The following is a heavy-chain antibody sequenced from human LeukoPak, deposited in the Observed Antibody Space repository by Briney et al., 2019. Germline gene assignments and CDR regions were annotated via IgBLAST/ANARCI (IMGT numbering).Heavy chain of an antibody. D-gene: IGHD3-9*01. V-gene: IGHV4-34*01. CDR3: ARLRPINKNYDILTGWGRGYYYYYYMDV. CDR1: GGSFSGYY. Sequence: SETLSLTCAVYGGSFSGYYWSWIRQPPGKGLEWIGEINHSGSTNYNPSLKSRVTISVDTSKNQFSLKLSSVTAADTAVYYCARLRPINKNYDILTGWGRGYYYYYYMDVWGKGTTVTISS. CDR2: INHSGST. J-gene: IGHJ6*03.